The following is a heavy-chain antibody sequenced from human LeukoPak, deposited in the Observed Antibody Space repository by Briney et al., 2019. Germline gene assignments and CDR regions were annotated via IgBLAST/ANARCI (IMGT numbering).Heavy chain of an antibody. J-gene: IGHJ4*02. CDR1: GLTFSTST. CDR3: AKDGHCSSTSCQFDY. D-gene: IGHD2-2*01. CDR2: IDGGATT. Sequence: GGSLRLSCVASGLTFSTSTFSWVRQAPGKGLEWVSAIDGGATTYYADSAKGRFAISRDNARNTLSLHMDSLTAEDTAIYFCAKDGHCSSTSCQFDYWGQGTLVTVSS. V-gene: IGHV3-23*01.